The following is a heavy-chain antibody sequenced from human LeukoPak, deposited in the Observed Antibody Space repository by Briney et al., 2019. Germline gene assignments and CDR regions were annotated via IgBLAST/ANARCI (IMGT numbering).Heavy chain of an antibody. J-gene: IGHJ4*02. Sequence: PGGSLRLSCVTSGFTFSSYELNWVRQAPGKGLEWVSAISGSGGSTYYADSVKGRFTISRDNSKNTLYLRMNSLRAEDTAVYYCAKDSDRQQQLVRVLSNYFDYWGQGTLVTVSS. D-gene: IGHD6-13*01. CDR2: ISGSGGST. CDR1: GFTFSSYE. CDR3: AKDSDRQQQLVRVLSNYFDY. V-gene: IGHV3-23*01.